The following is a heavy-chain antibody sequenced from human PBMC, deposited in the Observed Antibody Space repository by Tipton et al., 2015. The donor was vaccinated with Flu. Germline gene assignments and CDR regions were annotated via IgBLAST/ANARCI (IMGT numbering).Heavy chain of an antibody. CDR1: GDSVGVSGYF. Sequence: TLSLTCTVSGDSVGVSGYFWGWIRQPPGKGLEWIGYIYYSGSTYYDPSLLSRAAISADTSKNQFSLKLTSVTAADTAMYYCARRRGFPAFDIWGQGTMVTVSS. V-gene: IGHV4-39*01. CDR2: IYYSGST. CDR3: ARRRGFPAFDI. J-gene: IGHJ3*02.